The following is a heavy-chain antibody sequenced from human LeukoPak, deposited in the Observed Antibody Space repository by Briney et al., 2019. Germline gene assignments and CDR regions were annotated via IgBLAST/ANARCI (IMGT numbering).Heavy chain of an antibody. Sequence: GGSLRLSCAASGFTFSNAWMSSGRRAPGEGLEWVGRIRSKSQGGTADYAAPVKGRFTISRDDSQNTLYLQMNSLQTEDTAVYYCTTLYNPDYWGQGTLVIVSS. CDR2: IRSKSQGGTA. J-gene: IGHJ4*02. D-gene: IGHD1-1*01. CDR1: GFTFSNAW. V-gene: IGHV3-15*01. CDR3: TTLYNPDY.